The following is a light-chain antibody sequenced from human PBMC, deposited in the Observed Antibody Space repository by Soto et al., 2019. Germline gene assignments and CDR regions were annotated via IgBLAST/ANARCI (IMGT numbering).Light chain of an antibody. CDR2: GAS. CDR3: LQYGDSPWT. CDR1: QSISSSY. V-gene: IGKV3-20*01. J-gene: IGKJ1*01. Sequence: EIVLTQSPGTLSLSPGERATLSCRASQSISSSYLAWYQQKPGQAPRLLIYGASSRATGIPDRFSGSGSGTDFTLTISRLEPEDFAVYYCLQYGDSPWTFGQGTKVEIK.